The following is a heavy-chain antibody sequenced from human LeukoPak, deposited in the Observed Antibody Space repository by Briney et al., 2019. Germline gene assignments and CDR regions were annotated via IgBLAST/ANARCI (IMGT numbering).Heavy chain of an antibody. J-gene: IGHJ4*02. CDR2: IIPICGTA. CDR3: ARDVSGSYFDY. Sequence: SVKVSCKASVGSLTIYAISWGRHAPEQGLEWMGAIIPICGTANYAQKFQGRVTITADKSTSTAYMELSSLRSEDTAVYYCARDVSGSYFDYWGQGTLVTVSS. D-gene: IGHD1-26*01. V-gene: IGHV1-69*06. CDR1: VGSLTIYA.